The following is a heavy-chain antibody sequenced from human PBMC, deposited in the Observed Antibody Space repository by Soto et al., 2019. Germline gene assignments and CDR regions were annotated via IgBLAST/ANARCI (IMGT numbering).Heavy chain of an antibody. J-gene: IGHJ6*02. CDR2: IIPIFGTE. CDR1: GGTFSSYA. D-gene: IGHD6-13*01. V-gene: IGHV1-69*01. Sequence: QVQLVQSGAEVKKPGSSVRVSCKASGGTFSSYAISWVRQAPGQGLEWMGEIIPIFGTENHAQKFQGRVTITADESTSTAYMELSSLRSEDTAVYYCARDRIAGSKYYYGMDVWGQGTTVTVSS. CDR3: ARDRIAGSKYYYGMDV.